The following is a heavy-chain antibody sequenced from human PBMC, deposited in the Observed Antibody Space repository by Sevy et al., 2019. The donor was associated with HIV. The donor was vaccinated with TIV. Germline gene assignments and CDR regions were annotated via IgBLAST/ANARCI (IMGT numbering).Heavy chain of an antibody. CDR2: IDWDDDK. V-gene: IGHV2-70*12. J-gene: IGHJ4*02. CDR1: GFSLSTIGMC. D-gene: IGHD2-2*01. Sequence: SGPTLVKPTQTLTLTCTFSGFSLSTIGMCVSWIRQPPGKALEWLALIDWDDDKYYSTSLKTRLIIPKDTSKNQVVLTVTNVDPVDTATYYCARRYCSSSTCYDTAFDSWGQGTLVTVSS. CDR3: ARRYCSSSTCYDTAFDS.